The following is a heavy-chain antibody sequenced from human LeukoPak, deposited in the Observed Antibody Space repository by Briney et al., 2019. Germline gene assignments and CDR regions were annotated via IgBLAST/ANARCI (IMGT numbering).Heavy chain of an antibody. CDR1: GFTFNSYW. D-gene: IGHD7-27*01. Sequence: GSLRLSCAASGFTFNSYWMSWVRQAPGKGLEWVANIKQDGSEKYYVDSVKGRFTISRDNAKNSLYLQMNSLRAEDTAVYYCATQKGLGMDWFDPWGQGTLVTVSS. V-gene: IGHV3-7*01. CDR2: IKQDGSEK. J-gene: IGHJ5*02. CDR3: ATQKGLGMDWFDP.